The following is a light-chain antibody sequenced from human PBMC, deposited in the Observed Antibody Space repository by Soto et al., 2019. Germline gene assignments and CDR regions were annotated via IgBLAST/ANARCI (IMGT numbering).Light chain of an antibody. CDR3: QEYNNWPPIT. Sequence: EIVLTQSPFTLSCSPGERATLSCRAGQVVSGTLAWYQQKPGQAPSLLIYDTCTRATGTPARFSGSGSGTEFTLTISSLQSEDFAVYYCQEYNNWPPITFGQGTRLEIK. V-gene: IGKV3-15*01. CDR1: QVVSGT. CDR2: DTC. J-gene: IGKJ5*01.